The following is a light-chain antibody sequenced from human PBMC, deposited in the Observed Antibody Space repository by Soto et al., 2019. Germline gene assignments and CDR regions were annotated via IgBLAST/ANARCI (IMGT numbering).Light chain of an antibody. J-gene: IGLJ2*01. V-gene: IGLV2-14*01. CDR1: SSDIGAYDY. CDR2: EVS. CDR3: SSFSSITREV. Sequence: QSVLTQPPSASGSPGQSVIISCAGSSSDIGAYDYVSWFQQHPGKAPKLLIYEVSNRPSGVSHRFSGSKSGNTASLTISGLQTEDEADYYCSSFSSITREVFGGGTKVTVL.